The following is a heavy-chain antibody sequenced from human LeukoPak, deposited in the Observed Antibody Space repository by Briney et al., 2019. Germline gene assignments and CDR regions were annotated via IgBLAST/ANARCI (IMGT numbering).Heavy chain of an antibody. D-gene: IGHD2-15*01. J-gene: IGHJ4*02. V-gene: IGHV1-2*02. CDR1: EYTFTGYY. Sequence: ASVKVSCKASEYTFTGYYFHWVRQAPGQGLEWMGWINPNSGDTNYAQKFQGRVTMTRDTSISTAYMELSRLRSDDTAVYYCARGGRYCIGGSCYEGFDYWGQGTLVTVSS. CDR3: ARGGRYCIGGSCYEGFDY. CDR2: INPNSGDT.